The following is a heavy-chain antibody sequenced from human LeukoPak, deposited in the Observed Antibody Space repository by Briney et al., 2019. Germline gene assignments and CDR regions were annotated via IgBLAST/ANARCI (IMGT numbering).Heavy chain of an antibody. Sequence: GGSLRLSCTASGFTFYNYAMNWVRQAPGKGLEWVSTVSGSGSGTYYADFVTGRLTISRDNSKNTVYLQINSLRAEDTAVYYCAKVLHPYSSQPIFDYWGQGTLVTVSS. D-gene: IGHD2-15*01. CDR1: GFTFYNYA. CDR2: VSGSGSGT. V-gene: IGHV3-23*01. CDR3: AKVLHPYSSQPIFDY. J-gene: IGHJ4*02.